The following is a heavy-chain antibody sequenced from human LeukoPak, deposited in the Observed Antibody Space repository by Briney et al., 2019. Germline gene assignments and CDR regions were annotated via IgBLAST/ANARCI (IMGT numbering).Heavy chain of an antibody. Sequence: SETLSLTCTVSGGSISSSSYYWGCIRQPPGKGLEWIGSIYYSGSTYYNPSLKSRVTISVDTSKNQFSLKLSSVTAADTAVYYCARRGSGWYYFDYWGQGTLVTVSS. CDR1: GGSISSSSYY. CDR3: ARRGSGWYYFDY. J-gene: IGHJ4*02. D-gene: IGHD6-19*01. V-gene: IGHV4-39*01. CDR2: IYYSGST.